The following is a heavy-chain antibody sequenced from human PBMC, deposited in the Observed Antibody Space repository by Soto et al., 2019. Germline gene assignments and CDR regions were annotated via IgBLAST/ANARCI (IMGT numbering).Heavy chain of an antibody. D-gene: IGHD3-9*01. Sequence: ASVKVSCKASGYTFTNYDINWVRQAPGQGLEWMGWVNPNSGNTSYAQKFQGRVTMTRDTSTSTVYMELSSLRSEDTAVYYCARGVPYYDILTGYYRPKGVAAAFDIWGQGTMVTVSS. CDR2: VNPNSGNT. V-gene: IGHV1-8*01. CDR1: GYTFTNYD. CDR3: ARGVPYYDILTGYYRPKGVAAAFDI. J-gene: IGHJ3*02.